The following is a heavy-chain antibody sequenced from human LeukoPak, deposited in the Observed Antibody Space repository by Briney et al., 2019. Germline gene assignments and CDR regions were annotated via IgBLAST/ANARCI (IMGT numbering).Heavy chain of an antibody. Sequence: SETLSLTCTVSGGSISSSSYYWGWIRQPPGKGLEWNGSIYYSGSTYYNPSLKSRVTISVDTSKNQFSLKLSSVTAEDTAVYYCARDTDDYGGNGSYYYGMDVWGQGTTVTVSS. CDR1: GGSISSSSYY. D-gene: IGHD4-23*01. V-gene: IGHV4-39*07. CDR2: IYYSGST. CDR3: ARDTDDYGGNGSYYYGMDV. J-gene: IGHJ6*02.